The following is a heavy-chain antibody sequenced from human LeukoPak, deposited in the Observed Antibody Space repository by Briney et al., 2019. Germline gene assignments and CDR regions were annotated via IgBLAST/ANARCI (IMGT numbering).Heavy chain of an antibody. V-gene: IGHV4-59*01. D-gene: IGHD4-11*01. J-gene: IGHJ6*03. CDR1: GGSISSYY. CDR2: IYYSGST. CDR3: ARASVTYYYYYYMDV. Sequence: LSETLSLTCTVSGGSISSYYWSWIRQPPGKGLEWIGYIYYSGSTNYNPSLKSRVTISVDTSKNQFSLKLSSVTAADTAVYYCARASVTYYYYYYMDVWGKGTTVTVSS.